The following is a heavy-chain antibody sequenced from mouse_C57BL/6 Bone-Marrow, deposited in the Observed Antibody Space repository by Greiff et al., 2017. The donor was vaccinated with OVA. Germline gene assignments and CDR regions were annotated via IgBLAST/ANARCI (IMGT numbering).Heavy chain of an antibody. Sequence: QVQLQQSGPELVKPGASVKISCKASGYAFSSSWMNWVKQRPGKGLEWIGRIYPGDGDTNYNGKFKGKATLTADKSSSTAYMQLSSLTSEDSAVYFCARSLTGPYWGQGTLVTVSA. CDR3: ARSLTGPY. CDR1: GYAFSSSW. V-gene: IGHV1-82*01. J-gene: IGHJ3*01. D-gene: IGHD4-1*01. CDR2: IYPGDGDT.